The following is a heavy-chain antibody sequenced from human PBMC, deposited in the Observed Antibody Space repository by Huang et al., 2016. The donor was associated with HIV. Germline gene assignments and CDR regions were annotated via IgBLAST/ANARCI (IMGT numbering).Heavy chain of an antibody. CDR1: GFTFSNHA. CDR3: ARDLQGRRPLNYFDH. J-gene: IGHJ4*02. V-gene: IGHV3-30-3*01. Sequence: QVQLVESGGGVVQPERSLRLSCAASGFTFSNHAMHWVRQAPGKALGCVEVRSKDGGKTDYTDSVKARFTISRDNSNNILYLEMKSLKADDTAVYYCARDLQGRRPLNYFDHWGQGALVIVS. CDR2: RSKDGGKT. D-gene: IGHD6-25*01.